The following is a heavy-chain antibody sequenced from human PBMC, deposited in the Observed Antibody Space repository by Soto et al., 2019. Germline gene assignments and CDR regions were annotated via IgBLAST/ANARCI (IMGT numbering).Heavy chain of an antibody. Sequence: QVQLVQSGAEVKKPGSSVKVSCKASGGTFSSYAISWVRQAPGQGLEWMGGIIPIFGTANYAQKFQGRVTITADESTSTAYMELSSLRSEDTAVYCCASGAAAGCYYYYYYGMDVWGQGTTVTVSS. CDR1: GGTFSSYA. D-gene: IGHD6-13*01. CDR3: ASGAAAGCYYYYYYGMDV. V-gene: IGHV1-69*01. CDR2: IIPIFGTA. J-gene: IGHJ6*02.